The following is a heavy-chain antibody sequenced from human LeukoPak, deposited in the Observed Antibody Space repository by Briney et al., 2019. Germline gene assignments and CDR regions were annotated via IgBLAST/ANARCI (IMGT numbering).Heavy chain of an antibody. CDR1: GGSISSGTYY. CDR2: IYNSGST. V-gene: IGHV4-31*03. J-gene: IGHJ6*02. Sequence: SQTLSLTCTVSGGSISSGTYYWSWIRQHPGKGLEWIGYIYNSGSTYYNPSLKSRVIISVDTSKNQFSLKLSSVTAADTAVYYCARGPYYDFWSGYYSNYYYYGMDVWGQGTTVTVSS. D-gene: IGHD3-3*01. CDR3: ARGPYYDFWSGYYSNYYYYGMDV.